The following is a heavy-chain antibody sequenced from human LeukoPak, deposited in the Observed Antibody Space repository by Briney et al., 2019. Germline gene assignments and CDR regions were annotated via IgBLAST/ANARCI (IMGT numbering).Heavy chain of an antibody. CDR1: GFTFSSYA. J-gene: IGHJ4*02. D-gene: IGHD3-10*01. CDR2: ISYDGSNK. Sequence: GGSLRLSCAASGFTFSSYAMHWVRQAPGKGLEWVAVISYDGSNKYYADSVKGRFTISRDNSKNTLYLQMNSLRAEDTAVYYCARDGGRVRGVISYYFDYWGQGTLVTVSS. V-gene: IGHV3-30*04. CDR3: ARDGGRVRGVISYYFDY.